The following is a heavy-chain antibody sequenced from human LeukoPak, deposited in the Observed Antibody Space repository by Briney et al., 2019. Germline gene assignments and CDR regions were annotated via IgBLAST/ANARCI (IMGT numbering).Heavy chain of an antibody. J-gene: IGHJ5*02. CDR2: INQDGSEK. D-gene: IGHD2-15*01. V-gene: IGHV3-7*01. CDR1: GLTLSSYW. CDR3: AREGCSGGSCYHSWFDP. Sequence: GGSLRLSCAASGLTLSSYWMSWVRQAPGKGLEWVANINQDGSEKYYVDSVKGRFTISRDNAKNSLYLQMNSLRAEDTAVYYCAREGCSGGSCYHSWFDPWGQGTLATVSS.